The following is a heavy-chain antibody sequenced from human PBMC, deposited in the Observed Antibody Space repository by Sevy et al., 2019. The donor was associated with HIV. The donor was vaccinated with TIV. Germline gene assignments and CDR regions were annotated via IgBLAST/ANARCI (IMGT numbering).Heavy chain of an antibody. J-gene: IGHJ5*01. Sequence: GGSLRLSCAASGFSFSIYWMSWVRQAPGKGLEWVASTKEDGSERKYVDSVKGRFIISRDNAKNALYLQMNSLRAEDTAVYYCVRDFDKDDSGYSDRFDSWGQGTLVTVSS. CDR2: TKEDGSER. CDR3: VRDFDKDDSGYSDRFDS. CDR1: GFSFSIYW. V-gene: IGHV3-7*01. D-gene: IGHD3-22*01.